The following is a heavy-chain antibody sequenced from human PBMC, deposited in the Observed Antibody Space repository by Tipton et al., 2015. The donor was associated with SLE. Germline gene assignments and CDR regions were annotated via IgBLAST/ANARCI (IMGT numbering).Heavy chain of an antibody. V-gene: IGHV3-23*01. CDR2: ISGSGDST. J-gene: IGHJ3*02. CDR1: GFTFNNYA. Sequence: SLRLSCTASGFTFNNYAMNWVRQAPGKGLEWVSGISGSGDSTYSGDSVKGRFTISRDNSKKTLYLQMNSLRAEDTAVYYCAKDRGRGAFDIWGQGTMVTVSS. D-gene: IGHD3-10*01. CDR3: AKDRGRGAFDI.